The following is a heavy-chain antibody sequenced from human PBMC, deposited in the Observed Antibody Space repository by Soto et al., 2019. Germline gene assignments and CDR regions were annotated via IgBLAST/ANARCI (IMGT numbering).Heavy chain of an antibody. CDR2: INPSGGST. CDR3: ARVAHSLCSGGSCYSGYFDY. CDR1: GYTFTSYY. J-gene: IGHJ4*02. D-gene: IGHD2-15*01. V-gene: IGHV1-46*01. Sequence: ASVKVSCKASGYTFTSYYMHWVRQAPGQGLEWMGIINPSGGSTSYAQKFQGRVTMTRDTSTGTVYMELSSLRSEDTAVYYCARVAHSLCSGGSCYSGYFDYWGQGTLVTVSS.